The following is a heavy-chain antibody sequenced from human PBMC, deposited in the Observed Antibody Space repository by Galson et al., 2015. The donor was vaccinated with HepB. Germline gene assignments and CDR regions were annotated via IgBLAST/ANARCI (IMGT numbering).Heavy chain of an antibody. V-gene: IGHV3-48*04. CDR2: ISSSSSTI. Sequence: SLRLSCAASGFTFSSYSMNWVRQAPGKGLEWVSYISSSSSTIYYADSVKGRFTISRDNAKNSLYLQMNSLRAEDTAVYYCARDLYSYGEKAFDYWGQGTLVTVSS. CDR3: ARDLYSYGEKAFDY. D-gene: IGHD5-18*01. CDR1: GFTFSSYS. J-gene: IGHJ4*02.